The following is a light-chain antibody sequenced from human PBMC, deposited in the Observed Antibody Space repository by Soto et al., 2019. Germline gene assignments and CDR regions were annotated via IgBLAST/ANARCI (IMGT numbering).Light chain of an antibody. Sequence: DIQLTQSPSFLSASVGDRVTITCRASQGISSYLAWYQQKPGNAPTLLIYAASTLQSGVPSRFSGSGSGTEFPLTISSLQPEDFATYYCQQLNSYLLTFGGGTKVEIK. CDR1: QGISSY. V-gene: IGKV1-9*01. J-gene: IGKJ4*01. CDR2: AAS. CDR3: QQLNSYLLT.